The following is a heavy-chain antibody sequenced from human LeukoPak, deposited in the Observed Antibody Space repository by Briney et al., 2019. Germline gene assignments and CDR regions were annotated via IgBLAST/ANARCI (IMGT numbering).Heavy chain of an antibody. CDR1: GFTFSSYG. CDR3: AKDLYVDIVATNAIGAFDI. J-gene: IGHJ3*02. CDR2: IRYDGSNK. Sequence: GGSLRLSCAASGFTFSSYGMLWVRQAPGKGLEWVAFIRYDGSNKYYADSVKGRFTISRDNSKNTLYLQMNSLRAEDTAVYYCAKDLYVDIVATNAIGAFDIWGQGTMVTVSS. V-gene: IGHV3-30*02. D-gene: IGHD5-12*01.